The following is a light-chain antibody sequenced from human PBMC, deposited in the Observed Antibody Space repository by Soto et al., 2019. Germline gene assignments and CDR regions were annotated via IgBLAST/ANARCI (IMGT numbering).Light chain of an antibody. CDR3: AAWDGSLNVYV. CDR2: SND. CDR1: ISNIGSST. J-gene: IGLJ1*01. V-gene: IGLV1-44*01. Sequence: QSVLTQPPSAPGTPGQRVTISCSGSISNIGSSTVNWYQQLPGMAPTLLIYSNDQRPSGVPERFSGSKSGTSASLAISGLQSEDEADYYCAAWDGSLNVYVFGTGTKLTVL.